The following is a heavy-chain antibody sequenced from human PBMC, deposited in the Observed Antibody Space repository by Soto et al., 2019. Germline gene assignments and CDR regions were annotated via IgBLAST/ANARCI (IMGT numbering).Heavy chain of an antibody. Sequence: ASVKVSCKASGGTFSSYAISWVRQAPGQGLEWMGGIIPIFGTANYEQKFQGRVTITADESTSPAYMELSSLRSEDTAVYYCARRGHSGSPQGRWFDPWGQGTLVTVSS. CDR2: IIPIFGTA. D-gene: IGHD6-6*01. J-gene: IGHJ5*02. V-gene: IGHV1-69*13. CDR3: ARRGHSGSPQGRWFDP. CDR1: GGTFSSYA.